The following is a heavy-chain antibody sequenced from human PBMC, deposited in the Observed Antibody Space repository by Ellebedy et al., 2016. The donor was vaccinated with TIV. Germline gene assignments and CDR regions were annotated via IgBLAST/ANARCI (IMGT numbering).Heavy chain of an antibody. D-gene: IGHD4-17*01. CDR1: GFTFSIYA. V-gene: IGHV3-23*01. CDR3: VREAWNGDYYLDY. Sequence: PGGSLRLSCAASGFTFSIYAMGWVRQAPGKGLEWVSTISRNGGGTYYAGSVEGRFTISRDNSNNTLWLQMSGLRAEDTARYFGVREAWNGDYYLDYWGQGTLVTVSS. CDR2: ISRNGGGT. J-gene: IGHJ4*02.